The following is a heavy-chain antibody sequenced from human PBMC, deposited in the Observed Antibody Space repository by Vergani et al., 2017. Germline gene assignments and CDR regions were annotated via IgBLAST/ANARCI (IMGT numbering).Heavy chain of an antibody. D-gene: IGHD5-18*01. V-gene: IGHV1-18*01. J-gene: IGHJ4*02. CDR2: ISAYNGNT. Sequence: QVQLVQSGAEVKKPGASVKVSCKASGSTFTSYGISWVRQAPGQGLEWMGWISAYNGNTNYAQKLQGRVTMTPDTSTSTAYMELRSLRADDTAVYYCARALKALYSYGYWFDYWGQGTLVTVSS. CDR3: ARALKALYSYGYWFDY. CDR1: GSTFTSYG.